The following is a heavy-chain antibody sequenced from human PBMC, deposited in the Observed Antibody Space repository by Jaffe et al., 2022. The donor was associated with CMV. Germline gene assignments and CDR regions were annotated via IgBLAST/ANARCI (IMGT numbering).Heavy chain of an antibody. CDR2: ISSNGGST. CDR3: AREDFWSGYAYYYYYMDV. Sequence: EVQLVESGGGLVQPGGSLRLSCAASGFTFSSYAMHWVRQAPGKGLEYVSAISSNGGSTYYANSVKGRFTISRDNSKNTLYLQMGSLRAEDMAVYYCAREDFWSGYAYYYYYMDVWGKGTTVTVSS. V-gene: IGHV3-64*01. CDR1: GFTFSSYA. D-gene: IGHD3-3*01. J-gene: IGHJ6*03.